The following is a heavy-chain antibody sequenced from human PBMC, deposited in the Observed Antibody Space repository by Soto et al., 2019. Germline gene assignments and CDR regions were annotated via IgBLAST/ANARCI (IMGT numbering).Heavy chain of an antibody. CDR1: GGTFSSYA. CDR3: ARDYDAAGTLNDGDY. CDR2: IIPIFGTA. D-gene: IGHD6-13*01. V-gene: IGHV1-69*01. J-gene: IGHJ4*02. Sequence: QVQLVQSGAEVKKPGSSVKVSCKASGGTFSSYAISWVRQAPGQGLEWMGGIIPIFGTANYAQKFQGRVTITADESTSTAYMELSSLRSEDTAVYYGARDYDAAGTLNDGDYWGQGTLVTVSS.